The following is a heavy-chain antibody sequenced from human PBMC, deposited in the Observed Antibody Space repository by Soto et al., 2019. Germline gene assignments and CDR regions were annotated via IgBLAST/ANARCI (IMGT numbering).Heavy chain of an antibody. V-gene: IGHV1-18*01. J-gene: IGHJ4*02. CDR1: GYTFSRYG. Sequence: QVQLVQSGAEVKKPGASVRVSCKASGYTFSRYGISWVRQAPGQGLEWMGWISGFNGNTKESEKLQGRVTLTTDTVANTAHMELRGLRSDDTAVYYCARASAYRTPWSFDNWGQGTLVTVSS. D-gene: IGHD2-21*01. CDR3: ARASAYRTPWSFDN. CDR2: ISGFNGNT.